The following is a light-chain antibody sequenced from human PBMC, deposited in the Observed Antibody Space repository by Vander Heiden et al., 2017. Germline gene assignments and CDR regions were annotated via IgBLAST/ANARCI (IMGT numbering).Light chain of an antibody. J-gene: IGKJ4*01. CDR1: QSISSY. Sequence: SSSSLSASVGDRVTITCRASQSISSYLNWYQQKPGKAPKLLIYAASSLQSGVPSRFSGSGSGTDFTLTISSLQPEDFATYYCQQSDSTPLTFGGGTKVEIK. V-gene: IGKV1-39*01. CDR3: QQSDSTPLT. CDR2: AAS.